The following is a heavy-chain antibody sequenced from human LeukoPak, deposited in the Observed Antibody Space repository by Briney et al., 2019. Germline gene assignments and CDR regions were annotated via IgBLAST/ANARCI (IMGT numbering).Heavy chain of an antibody. CDR1: GYTLTELS. Sequence: ASVKVSCKVSGYTLTELSMHWVRQAPGQGLEWMGWINTNTGNPTYAQGFTGRFVFSLDTSVSTAYLQISSLKAEDTAVYYCARDSTPYSSSWRYWGQGTLVTVSS. D-gene: IGHD6-13*01. V-gene: IGHV7-4-1*02. CDR2: INTNTGNP. CDR3: ARDSTPYSSSWRY. J-gene: IGHJ4*02.